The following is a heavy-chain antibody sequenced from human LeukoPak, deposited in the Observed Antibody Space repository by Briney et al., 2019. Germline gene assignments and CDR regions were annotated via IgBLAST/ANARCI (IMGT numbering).Heavy chain of an antibody. CDR2: VNPSGGST. Sequence: ASVKVSCKASGYXFTSYYIHWVRQAPGQGLDWMGIVNPSGGSTIYPQKFQGRVSMTRDTSTSTVYMELSSLRSEDTAVYYCARVPFLLSGFWDYWGQGTLVTVSS. V-gene: IGHV1-46*01. D-gene: IGHD6-25*01. J-gene: IGHJ4*02. CDR3: ARVPFLLSGFWDY. CDR1: GYXFTSYY.